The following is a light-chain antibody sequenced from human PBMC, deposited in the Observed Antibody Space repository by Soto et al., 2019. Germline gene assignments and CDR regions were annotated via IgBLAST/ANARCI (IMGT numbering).Light chain of an antibody. V-gene: IGLV1-40*01. CDR2: SNI. CDR3: QSYDSSLSRV. J-gene: IGLJ3*02. Sequence: QSVLTQPPSVSGAPGQRVTISCTGRSSNIGANYDVHWYQHLPGTAPKLLIYSNINRPSGVPDRFSGSKSGTSASLAIIGLQAEDEGDYYCQSYDSSLSRVFGGGTKLTVL. CDR1: SSNIGANYD.